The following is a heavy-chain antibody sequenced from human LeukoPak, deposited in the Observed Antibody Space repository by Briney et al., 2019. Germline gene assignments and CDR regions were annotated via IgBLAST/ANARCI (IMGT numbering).Heavy chain of an antibody. Sequence: ASVKVSCKASGGTFSSYAISWVRQAPGQGLEWMGWMNPNSGNTGYAQKFQGRVTMTRNTSISTAYMELSSLRSEDTAVYYCARGTLGYSYGHDYWGQGTLVTVSS. D-gene: IGHD5-18*01. CDR2: MNPNSGNT. V-gene: IGHV1-8*02. J-gene: IGHJ4*02. CDR1: GGTFSSYA. CDR3: ARGTLGYSYGHDY.